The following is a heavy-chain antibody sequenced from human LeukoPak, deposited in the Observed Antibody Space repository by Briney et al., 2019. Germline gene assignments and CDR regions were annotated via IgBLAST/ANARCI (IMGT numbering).Heavy chain of an antibody. J-gene: IGHJ4*02. CDR1: GYXFTGYY. D-gene: IGHD4-17*01. Sequence: ASVKVSCKASGYXFTGYYMHWARQAPGQGLEWMGWINPNSGGTNYAQKFQGRVTMTRDTSISTAYMELSRLRSDDTAVYYCATSYDYGDYGGFDYWGQGTLVTVSS. CDR3: ATSYDYGDYGGFDY. CDR2: INPNSGGT. V-gene: IGHV1-2*02.